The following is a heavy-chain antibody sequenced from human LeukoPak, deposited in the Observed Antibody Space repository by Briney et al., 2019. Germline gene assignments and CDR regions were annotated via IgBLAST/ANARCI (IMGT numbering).Heavy chain of an antibody. Sequence: GTSVKVSCKASGFTFTSSAMQWVRQARGQRLEWIGWIVVGSGNTNYAQKFQERVTITRDMSTSTAYMELSSLRSEDTAVYYCARGKYYYGSGSYIDAFDIWGQGTMVTVSS. V-gene: IGHV1-58*02. CDR1: GFTFTSSA. D-gene: IGHD3-10*01. CDR3: ARGKYYYGSGSYIDAFDI. CDR2: IVVGSGNT. J-gene: IGHJ3*02.